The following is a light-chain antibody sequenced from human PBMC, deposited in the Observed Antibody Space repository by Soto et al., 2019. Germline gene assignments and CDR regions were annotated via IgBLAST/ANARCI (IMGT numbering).Light chain of an antibody. CDR2: AVS. J-gene: IGKJ1*01. CDR3: QQSYSTPWT. V-gene: IGKV1-39*01. CDR1: QSISSY. Sequence: DIQMTQSPSSLSASVGDRVTITCRASQSISSYLNWYQQKPGKAPKRLIYAVSSLQSGVPSRFSGSGSGTDFTLTISSLQPEDFATYYCQQSYSTPWTFGQGTKVEIK.